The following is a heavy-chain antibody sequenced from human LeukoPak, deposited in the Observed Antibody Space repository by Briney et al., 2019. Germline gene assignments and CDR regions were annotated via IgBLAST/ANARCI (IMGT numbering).Heavy chain of an antibody. J-gene: IGHJ4*02. Sequence: GGSLSLSCAASGFTFSSYWMSWVRQAPGKGLEWVANIKQDGSEKYYVDSVKGRFTISRDNAKNSLYLQMNSLRAEDTAVYYCARQVDYSNYGFDYWGQGTLVTVSS. CDR3: ARQVDYSNYGFDY. CDR2: IKQDGSEK. CDR1: GFTFSSYW. V-gene: IGHV3-7*01. D-gene: IGHD4-11*01.